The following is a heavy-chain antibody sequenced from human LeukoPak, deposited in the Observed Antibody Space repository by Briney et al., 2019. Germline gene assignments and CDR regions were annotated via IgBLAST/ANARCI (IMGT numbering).Heavy chain of an antibody. D-gene: IGHD2-15*01. J-gene: IGHJ4*02. V-gene: IGHV1-2*02. CDR3: ASEAFCDGGSCYLQRVAS. Sequence: GASVKVSCKASGYTFAAYYMHWGRQSPGQGLEWMGWIDTNSGATNYAQKFKGRVTITRDTSIDTAYMELSNLISDDTGVYYCASEAFCDGGSCYLQRVASWGPGTLVTVSS. CDR2: IDTNSGAT. CDR1: GYTFAAYY.